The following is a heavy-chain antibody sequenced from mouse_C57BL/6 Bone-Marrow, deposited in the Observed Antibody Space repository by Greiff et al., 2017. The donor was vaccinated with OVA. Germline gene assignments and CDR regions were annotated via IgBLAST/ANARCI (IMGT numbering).Heavy chain of an antibody. J-gene: IGHJ1*03. Sequence: VQLKQSGTVLARPGASVKMSCKTSGYTFTSYWMHWVKQRPGQGLEWIGAIYPGNSDTSYNQKFKGKAKLTAVTSASTAYMELSSLTNEDSAVYYCTRRNSITTVVATDFDVWGTGTTVTVSS. V-gene: IGHV1-5*01. CDR1: GYTFTSYW. D-gene: IGHD1-1*01. CDR2: IYPGNSDT. CDR3: TRRNSITTVVATDFDV.